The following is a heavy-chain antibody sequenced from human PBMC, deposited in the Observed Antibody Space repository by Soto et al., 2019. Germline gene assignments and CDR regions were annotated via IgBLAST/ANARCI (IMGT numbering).Heavy chain of an antibody. J-gene: IGHJ6*02. CDR2: ISGSGGST. CDR1: GFTFGSYA. CDR3: AKDRPYYDFWSGSYYYGMDV. Sequence: GGSLRLSCAASGFTFGSYAMSWVRQAPGKGLEWVSAISGSGGSTYYADSVKGRFTISRDNSKNTLYLQMNSLRAEDTAVYYCAKDRPYYDFWSGSYYYGMDVWGQGTTVTVSS. D-gene: IGHD3-3*01. V-gene: IGHV3-23*01.